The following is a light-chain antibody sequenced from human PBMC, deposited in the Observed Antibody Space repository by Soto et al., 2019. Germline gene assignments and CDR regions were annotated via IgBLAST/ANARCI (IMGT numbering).Light chain of an antibody. CDR1: QSVSSN. J-gene: IGKJ1*01. V-gene: IGKV3-15*01. Sequence: EIVMTQSPATLSLSPGERCTLSCRASQSVSSNLAWDQQNPGQAPRLLIYGASTRATGIPARFSGSGSGTEFTLTISSLQSEDFAVYYCQQYNNWPLTFGQGTKVDIK. CDR3: QQYNNWPLT. CDR2: GAS.